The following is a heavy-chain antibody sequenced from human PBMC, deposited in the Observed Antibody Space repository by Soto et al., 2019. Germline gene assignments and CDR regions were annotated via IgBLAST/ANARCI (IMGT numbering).Heavy chain of an antibody. J-gene: IGHJ3*02. CDR3: ARPGTRRAFDI. Sequence: PSETLSLTCTVSGGSISTSAYYGGWIRQPPGKGLEWIGTIYYSGTSYHNPSLKSRVTISVDTSKNQFSLTLTSVTAADTAVYYCARPGTRRAFDIWGQGTMVTVSS. D-gene: IGHD6-13*01. CDR2: IYYSGTS. CDR1: GGSISTSAYY. V-gene: IGHV4-39*01.